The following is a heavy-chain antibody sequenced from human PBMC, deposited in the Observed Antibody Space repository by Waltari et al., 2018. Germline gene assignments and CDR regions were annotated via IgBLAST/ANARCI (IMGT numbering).Heavy chain of an antibody. CDR1: GFTVSSNY. CDR2: IYSGGST. V-gene: IGHV3-53*01. D-gene: IGHD1-7*01. Sequence: EVQLVESGGGLIQPGGSLRLSCAASGFTVSSNYMSWVRQAPGKGLEWVSVIYSGGSTYYADSVKGRFTISRDKSKNTLYLQMNSLRAEDTAVYYCAALGELRVDYYYGMDVWGQGTTVTVSS. CDR3: AALGELRVDYYYGMDV. J-gene: IGHJ6*02.